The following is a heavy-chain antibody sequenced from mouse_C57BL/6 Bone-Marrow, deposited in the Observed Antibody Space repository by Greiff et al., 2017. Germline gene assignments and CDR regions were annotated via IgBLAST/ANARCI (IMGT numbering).Heavy chain of an antibody. CDR3: ARERVVATSGFAY. CDR1: GYTFTSYW. CDR2: IDPSDSYT. Sequence: VQLQQPGAELVMPGASVKLSCKASGYTFTSYWMHWVKQRPGQGLEWIGEIDPSDSYTNYNQKFKGKSTLTVDKSSSTAYMQLSGLTSEDAAVYYGARERVVATSGFAYWGQGTLVTVAA. J-gene: IGHJ3*01. V-gene: IGHV1-69*01. D-gene: IGHD1-1*01.